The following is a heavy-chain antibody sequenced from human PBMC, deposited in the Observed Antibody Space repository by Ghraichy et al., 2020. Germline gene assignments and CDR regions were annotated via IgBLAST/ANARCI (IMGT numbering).Heavy chain of an antibody. CDR2: IDSGGSTI. CDR1: GFTFSRYT. CDR3: ARSVEGAFDY. J-gene: IGHJ4*02. Sequence: LSLTCAASGFTFSRYTMHWVRQAPGKGLVWVSRIDSGGSTITYADPVKGRFTISRDNGRNTLNLQMNSLRAEDTALYYCARSVEGAFDYWGQGTLVTVSS. V-gene: IGHV3-74*01. D-gene: IGHD3-16*01.